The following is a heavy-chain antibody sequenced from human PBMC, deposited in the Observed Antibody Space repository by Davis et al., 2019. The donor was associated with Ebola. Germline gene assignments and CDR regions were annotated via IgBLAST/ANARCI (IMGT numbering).Heavy chain of an antibody. D-gene: IGHD3-22*01. Sequence: PGGSLRLSCAASGSTVSSTYMSWVRQAPGKGLEWVSVIYSDDSTYYADSVRGRFTISRDNSKNTLYLQMNSLRAEDTAVYYCAKEIKYYYDSNAFDIWGQGTMVSVSS. CDR3: AKEIKYYYDSNAFDI. CDR1: GSTVSSTY. V-gene: IGHV3-66*01. CDR2: IYSDDST. J-gene: IGHJ3*02.